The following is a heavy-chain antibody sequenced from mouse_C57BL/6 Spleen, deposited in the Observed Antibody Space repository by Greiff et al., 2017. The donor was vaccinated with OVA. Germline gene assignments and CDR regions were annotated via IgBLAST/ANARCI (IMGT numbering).Heavy chain of an antibody. V-gene: IGHV1-22*01. Sequence: VQLQQSGPELVKPGDSVKMSCKASGYTFTDYNMHWVKQSHGKSLEWIGYINPNNGGTSYNQKFKGKATLTVNKSSSTAYMELRSLTSEDSAVYYCARRAYYDYDWFAYWGQGTLVTVSA. CDR1: GYTFTDYN. CDR2: INPNNGGT. CDR3: ARRAYYDYDWFAY. J-gene: IGHJ3*01. D-gene: IGHD2-4*01.